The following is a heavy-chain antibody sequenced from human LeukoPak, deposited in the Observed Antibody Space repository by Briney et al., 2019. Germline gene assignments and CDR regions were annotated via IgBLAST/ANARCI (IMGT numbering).Heavy chain of an antibody. Sequence: GGSLRLSCAASGFTFSSYEMNWVRQAPGKGLEWVSYISSSGSTIYYADPVKGRFTISRDNAKNSLYLQMNSLRAEDTAVYYCARDLFVGQLVHYGMDVWGQGTTVTVSS. J-gene: IGHJ6*02. CDR2: ISSSGSTI. CDR1: GFTFSSYE. V-gene: IGHV3-48*03. D-gene: IGHD6-6*01. CDR3: ARDLFVGQLVHYGMDV.